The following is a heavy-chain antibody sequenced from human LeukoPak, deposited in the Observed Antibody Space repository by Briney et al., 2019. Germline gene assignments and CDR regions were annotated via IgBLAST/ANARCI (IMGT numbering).Heavy chain of an antibody. J-gene: IGHJ3*02. V-gene: IGHV4-39*07. Sequence: PSETLSLTCTVSGGSISSSSYYWGWIRQPPGKGLEWIGSIYYSGSTYYNPSLKSRVTISVDTSKNQFSLKLSSVTAADTAVYYCARGTAHARWLQTTRRRYAFDIWGQGTMVTVSS. CDR1: GGSISSSSYY. CDR2: IYYSGST. CDR3: ARGTAHARWLQTTRRRYAFDI. D-gene: IGHD5-24*01.